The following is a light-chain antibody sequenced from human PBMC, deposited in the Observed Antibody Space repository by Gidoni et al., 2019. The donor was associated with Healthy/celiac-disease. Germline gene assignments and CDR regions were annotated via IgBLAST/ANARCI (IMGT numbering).Light chain of an antibody. CDR1: QSISSW. CDR2: DAS. J-gene: IGKJ2*01. V-gene: IGKV1-5*01. Sequence: DIQMTQSPSTLSASVGDRVTITCRDSQSISSWLAWYQQKPGKAPKLLIYDASSLESGVPSRFSGSGSGTEFTLTISSLQPDDFATYYCQQYNSYSGTCGQGTKLEIK. CDR3: QQYNSYSGT.